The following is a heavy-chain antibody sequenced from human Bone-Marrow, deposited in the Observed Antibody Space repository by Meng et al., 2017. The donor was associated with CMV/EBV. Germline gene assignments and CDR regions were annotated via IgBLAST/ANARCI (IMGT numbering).Heavy chain of an antibody. CDR3: ARAARPRFRFDP. J-gene: IGHJ5*02. CDR1: GGTFSSYA. D-gene: IGHD6-6*01. V-gene: IGHV1-18*01. CDR2: ISAYNGNT. Sequence: ASVKVSCKASGGTFSSYAISWVRQAPGQGLEWMGGISAYNGNTNYAQKLQGRVTMTTDTSTSTAYMELRSLRSDDTAVYYCARAARPRFRFDPWGQGTLVTVSS.